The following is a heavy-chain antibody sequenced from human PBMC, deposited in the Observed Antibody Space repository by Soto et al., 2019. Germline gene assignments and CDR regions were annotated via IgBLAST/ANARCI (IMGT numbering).Heavy chain of an antibody. CDR3: AREGDGYNVVGY. CDR1: GGSISSGDYY. J-gene: IGHJ4*02. V-gene: IGHV4-30-4*01. D-gene: IGHD5-12*01. Sequence: PSETLSLTCTVSGGSISSGDYYWSWIRQPPGKGLEWIGYIYYSVSTYYNPSLKSRVTISVDTSKNQFSLKLSSVTAADAAVYYCAREGDGYNVVGYWGQGTLVTVSS. CDR2: IYYSVST.